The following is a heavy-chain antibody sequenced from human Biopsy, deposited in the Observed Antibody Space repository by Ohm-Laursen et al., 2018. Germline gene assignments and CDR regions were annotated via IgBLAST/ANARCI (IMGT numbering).Heavy chain of an antibody. CDR3: ARDRGGARYGMDV. Sequence: SLRLSCAASGFTLDDYGMHWVRQPPGKGLEWVSGIRRNSAIIDYADSVRGRFTISRDNARRFLFLQMNNLKSEDTAFYYCARDRGGARYGMDVWGRGTTVTVSS. J-gene: IGHJ6*02. V-gene: IGHV3-9*01. CDR1: GFTLDDYG. D-gene: IGHD1-26*01. CDR2: IRRNSAII.